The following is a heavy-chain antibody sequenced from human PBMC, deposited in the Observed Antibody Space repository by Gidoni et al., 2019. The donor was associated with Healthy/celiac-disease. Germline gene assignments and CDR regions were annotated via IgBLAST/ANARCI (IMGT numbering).Heavy chain of an antibody. CDR1: GFTFGDYA. V-gene: IGHV3-49*05. CDR2: IRSKAYGVTT. D-gene: IGHD2-2*01. Sequence: EVQLVESGGGLVKPGRSLRLSCTASGFTFGDYAMSWFRQAPGKGLEWVGFIRSKAYGVTTEYAASVKGRFTISRDDSKSIAYLQMNSLKTEDTAVYYCTRGYCSSTSCYEGYFQHWGQGTLVTVSS. CDR3: TRGYCSSTSCYEGYFQH. J-gene: IGHJ1*01.